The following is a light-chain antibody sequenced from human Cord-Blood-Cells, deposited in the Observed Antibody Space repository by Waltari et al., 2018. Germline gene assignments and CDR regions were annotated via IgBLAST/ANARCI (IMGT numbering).Light chain of an antibody. CDR2: DVS. CDR1: SSDVGGYNY. V-gene: IGLV2-11*01. J-gene: IGLJ1*01. CDR3: CSYAGSYTLYV. Sequence: QSALTQPRSVSGSPGQSVTISCTGTSSDVGGYNYVSWYQQHPGQAPKLVSYDVSKRPSGVPDRFSGSKSGNTASLTISGLQAEDEADYYCCSYAGSYTLYVFGTGTKVTVL.